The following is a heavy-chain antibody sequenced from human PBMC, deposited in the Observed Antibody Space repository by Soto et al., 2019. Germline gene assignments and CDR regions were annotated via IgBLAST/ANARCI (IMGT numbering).Heavy chain of an antibody. Sequence: SGPTLVNPTQTLTLTCAFSGFSLSTGGMCVSWIRQPPGKALEWLALIDWDDTKYYSTSLKSRLTISKDTSKNQLALTMTNMGPVDTATYYCARTLVGATHISHSYFDCWGQGILVTVSS. CDR2: IDWDDTK. CDR1: GFSLSTGGMC. D-gene: IGHD1-26*01. J-gene: IGHJ4*02. CDR3: ARTLVGATHISHSYFDC. V-gene: IGHV2-70*01.